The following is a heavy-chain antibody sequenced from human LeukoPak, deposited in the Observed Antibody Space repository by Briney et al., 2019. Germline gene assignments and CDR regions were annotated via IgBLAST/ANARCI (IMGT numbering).Heavy chain of an antibody. Sequence: PSETLSLTCTVSGGSISSGSYYWSWIRQPAGKGLEWIGRIYTSGSTNYNPSLKSRVTISVDTSKNQFSLKLSSVTAADTAVYYCARAFVGATSARYFDYWGQGTLVTVSS. CDR3: ARAFVGATSARYFDY. CDR1: GGSISSGSYY. V-gene: IGHV4-61*02. J-gene: IGHJ4*02. CDR2: IYTSGST. D-gene: IGHD1-26*01.